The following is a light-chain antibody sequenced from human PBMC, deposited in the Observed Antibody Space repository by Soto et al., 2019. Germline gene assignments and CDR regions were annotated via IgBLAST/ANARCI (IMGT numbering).Light chain of an antibody. CDR3: QQYDNPPLT. CDR1: QDISNY. J-gene: IGKJ4*01. V-gene: IGKV1-33*01. CDR2: DAS. Sequence: DIHMTQSPSSLSASVGYRFTITCQASQDISNYLNWYQQKPGKAPKLLIYDASNLETGVPSRFSGSGSGTDFTFTISSLPPEDIETYYCQQYDNPPLTFGGGTKVDIK.